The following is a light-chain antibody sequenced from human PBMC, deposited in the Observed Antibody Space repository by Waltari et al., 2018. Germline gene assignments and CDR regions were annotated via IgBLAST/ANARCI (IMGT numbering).Light chain of an antibody. CDR1: ISDIGTYDY. V-gene: IGLV2-14*01. J-gene: IGLJ3*02. Sequence: QSALTQAASVSASPGQSITISCTGTISDIGTYDYVPWFQQYPGRAPKLMIYDVRNRPLGVSNRFSGSKSGITASLRISGLLAEDEAYYYCSSYTSSTTWVFGGGTKLTVL. CDR3: SSYTSSTTWV. CDR2: DVR.